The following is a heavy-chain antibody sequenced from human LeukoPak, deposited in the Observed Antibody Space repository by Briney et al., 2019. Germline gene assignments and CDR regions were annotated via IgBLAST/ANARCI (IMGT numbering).Heavy chain of an antibody. V-gene: IGHV3-74*01. J-gene: IGHJ4*02. CDR2: IKGDGSST. D-gene: IGHD1-26*01. CDR1: GFTFSSCM. Sequence: GGSLRLSCAASGFTFSSCMMNWVRQAPGKGLVWVSRIKGDGSSTSYADSVNGRFTISRDNAKNTLFLQMNSLRAEDTAVYYCVRDGVGAPPFDYWGQGALVTVSS. CDR3: VRDGVGAPPFDY.